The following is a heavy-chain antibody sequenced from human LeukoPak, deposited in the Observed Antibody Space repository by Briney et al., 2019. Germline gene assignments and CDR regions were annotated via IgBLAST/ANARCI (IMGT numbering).Heavy chain of an antibody. V-gene: IGHV3-53*04. J-gene: IGHJ4*02. CDR2: IYSGGAT. D-gene: IGHD3-22*01. Sequence: PGGSLRFSCAASGFTVSSNYIGWVRQAPGKGLEYVSVIYSGGATYYADSVKGRFTISRHNSKHTLYLQMNSLRAEDTAVYYCATLDLRGYYFDYWGQGTLVTVSS. CDR1: GFTVSSNY. CDR3: ATLDLRGYYFDY.